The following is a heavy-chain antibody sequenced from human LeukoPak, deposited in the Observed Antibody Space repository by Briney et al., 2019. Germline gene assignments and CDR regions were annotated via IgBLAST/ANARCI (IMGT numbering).Heavy chain of an antibody. D-gene: IGHD1-14*01. CDR1: GGSISRSSYY. CDR3: ARHATPGEANDAFDD. J-gene: IGHJ3*01. V-gene: IGHV4-39*01. CDR2: IFYSGSS. Sequence: SETLSLTCTVSGGSISRSSYYWGWIRQPPGKGLEWIGSIFYSGSSYYNPSLKSRVTISVDTSKNQFSLKLSSVTAADTAVYYCARHATPGEANDAFDDWGQGTMVTVSS.